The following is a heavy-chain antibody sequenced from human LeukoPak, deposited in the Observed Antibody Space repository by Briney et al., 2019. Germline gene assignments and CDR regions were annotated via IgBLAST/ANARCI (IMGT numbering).Heavy chain of an antibody. V-gene: IGHV3-74*01. CDR3: SRGYDYFDY. J-gene: IGHJ4*02. D-gene: IGHD5-12*01. Sequence: PGGSLRLTCAASGFTFSTYWMHWFRQAPGKGLVWVSRIDRDGSGTSYADSVKGRFTISRDNAKNTLYLQMNSLRAEGTAVYYCSRGYDYFDYWGQGTLVTVSS. CDR1: GFTFSTYW. CDR2: IDRDGSGT.